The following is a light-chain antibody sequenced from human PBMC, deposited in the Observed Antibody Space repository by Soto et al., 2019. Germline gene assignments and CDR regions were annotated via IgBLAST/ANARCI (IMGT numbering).Light chain of an antibody. V-gene: IGKV3-20*01. CDR1: QSVSSTY. CDR3: QHYGTSATWT. J-gene: IGKJ1*01. Sequence: EIVLTQSPGTLSLSPGERATLSCRASQSVSSTYLGWYQQKPGQAPRLLIYGASSRATGIPDRFSGSGSGTDFTLTISRLEPEDFAVYYCQHYGTSATWTFGQGTKVDNK. CDR2: GAS.